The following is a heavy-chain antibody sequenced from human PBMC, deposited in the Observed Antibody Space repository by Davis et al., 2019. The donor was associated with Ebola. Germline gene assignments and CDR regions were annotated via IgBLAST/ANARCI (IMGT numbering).Heavy chain of an antibody. J-gene: IGHJ5*02. D-gene: IGHD1-26*01. V-gene: IGHV4-39*01. CDR3: ARAVGAITSWFDP. CDR2: LYYSGST. Sequence: MPSETLSLTCTVSGGSISSSSNYWGWIRQPPGKGLEWIGSLYYSGSTYYNPSLKSRVTISVDTSKNQFSLKLSSVTAADTAVYYCARAVGAITSWFDPWGQGTLVTVSS. CDR1: GGSISSSSNY.